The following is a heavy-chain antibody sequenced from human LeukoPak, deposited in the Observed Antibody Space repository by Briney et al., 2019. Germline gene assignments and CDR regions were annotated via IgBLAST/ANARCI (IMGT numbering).Heavy chain of an antibody. D-gene: IGHD1-26*01. V-gene: IGHV3-23*01. Sequence: GGSLRLSCAASGFTFSSDAMSWVRQAPGKGLEWVSDISGSGGSTYYADSVKGRFTISRDNSKNTLYLQMNSLRAEDTAVYYCAKVPTWDQSWYYYMDVCGKGTTVTVSS. CDR3: AKVPTWDQSWYYYMDV. J-gene: IGHJ6*03. CDR1: GFTFSSDA. CDR2: ISGSGGST.